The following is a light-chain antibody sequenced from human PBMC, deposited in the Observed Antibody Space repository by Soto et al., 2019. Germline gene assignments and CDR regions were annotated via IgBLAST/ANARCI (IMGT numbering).Light chain of an antibody. V-gene: IGKV2-24*01. CDR3: VQTTLSPFT. Sequence: DIVLTQSPLSSPVTLGQPASISCTSSQGLVHTDGNTYLSWLQQRPGQTPRLLIYKISNRFSGVPDRFSGSGAGKHFTLTIARVEPEDVGVHYCVQTTLSPFTFGQGTKVDIK. J-gene: IGKJ2*01. CDR2: KIS. CDR1: QGLVHTDGNTY.